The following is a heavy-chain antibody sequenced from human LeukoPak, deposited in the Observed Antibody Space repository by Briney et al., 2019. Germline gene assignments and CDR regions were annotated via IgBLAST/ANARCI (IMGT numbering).Heavy chain of an antibody. J-gene: IGHJ4*02. CDR3: VRDRGTYRPIDY. D-gene: IGHD1-26*01. CDR1: GFTFSDYY. CDR2: INTSGDTI. V-gene: IGHV3-11*01. Sequence: GSLRLSCAASGFTFSDYYMSWIRQAPGKGLEWISYINTSGDTIYYADSVKGRFTISRDNAQNSLYLQMNSLRAEDTAIYYCVRDRGTYRPIDYWGQGTLVTVSS.